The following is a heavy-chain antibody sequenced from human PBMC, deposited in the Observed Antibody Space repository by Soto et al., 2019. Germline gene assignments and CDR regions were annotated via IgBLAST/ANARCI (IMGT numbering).Heavy chain of an antibody. J-gene: IGHJ6*02. D-gene: IGHD3-3*01. Sequence: VQLQQSGPGRVKPSETLSLTCTVSGASVDSGNYYWSWIRLPPGKGLEWIGYVYNSESTNYSPSLKSRVTISADTSKNQFSLTLKSVTTADAAVYFCARASYYDLWGGVSNPFDQSYYAMDVWGQGTTVVVSS. CDR1: GASVDSGNYY. V-gene: IGHV4-61*01. CDR3: ARASYYDLWGGVSNPFDQSYYAMDV. CDR2: VYNSEST.